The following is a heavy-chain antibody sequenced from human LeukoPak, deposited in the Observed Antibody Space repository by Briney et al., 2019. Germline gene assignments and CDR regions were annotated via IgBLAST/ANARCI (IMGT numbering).Heavy chain of an antibody. CDR1: GFRFTRYS. J-gene: IGHJ4*02. Sequence: GGSLRLSCVASGFRFTRYSMNWVRQAPGKGLEWVSYISDSSSTTYYADSVKGRFTISRDNAKNTLYLQMNSLRAEDTAVYYCAKTSGNGWYQDYWGQGTLVTVSS. D-gene: IGHD6-19*01. V-gene: IGHV3-48*01. CDR2: ISDSSSTT. CDR3: AKTSGNGWYQDY.